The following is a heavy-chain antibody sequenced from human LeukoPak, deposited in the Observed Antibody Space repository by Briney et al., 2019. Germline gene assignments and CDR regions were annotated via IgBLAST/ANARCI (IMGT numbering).Heavy chain of an antibody. D-gene: IGHD6-19*01. J-gene: IGHJ4*02. CDR1: GYTFTGYY. CDR3: AITGYSSGWYVIDY. V-gene: IGHV1-2*02. Sequence: SVKVSCKASGYTFTGYYMHWVRQAPGQGLEWMGWINPNSGGTNYAQKFQGRVTMTRDTSISTAYMELNRLRSDDTAVYYCAITGYSSGWYVIDYWGQGTLVTVSS. CDR2: INPNSGGT.